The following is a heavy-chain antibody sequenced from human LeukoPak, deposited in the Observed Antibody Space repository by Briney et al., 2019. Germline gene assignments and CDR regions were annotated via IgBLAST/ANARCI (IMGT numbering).Heavy chain of an antibody. CDR3: ARSSLWDPSPYYFDY. D-gene: IGHD1-26*01. V-gene: IGHV5-51*01. Sequence: GESLKISCKHSEYSFPNYWIGWVRQMPGKGLEWMGIIYPGDSDTRYSPSFQGQVTISADKSISAAYLQWSSLKASDTAMYYCARSSLWDPSPYYFDYWGQGTLVTVSS. CDR2: IYPGDSDT. J-gene: IGHJ4*02. CDR1: EYSFPNYW.